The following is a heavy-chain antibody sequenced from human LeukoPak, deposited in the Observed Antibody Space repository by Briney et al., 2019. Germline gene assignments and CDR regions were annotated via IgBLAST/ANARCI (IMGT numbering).Heavy chain of an antibody. D-gene: IGHD3-3*01. CDR1: GFSFPPYW. CDR2: VNQDGREK. Sequence: RGSLRLSCAASGFSFPPYWMMWVRQTPEKGLEWVATVNQDGREKWYVDSVKGRFSISKDSANNMVYLQMNSLRAEDTAIYYCARENWSTADYWGQGTLVTVSS. V-gene: IGHV3-7*01. CDR3: ARENWSTADY. J-gene: IGHJ4*02.